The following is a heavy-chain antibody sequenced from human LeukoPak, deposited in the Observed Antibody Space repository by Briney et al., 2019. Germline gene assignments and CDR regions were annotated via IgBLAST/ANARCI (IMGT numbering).Heavy chain of an antibody. CDR2: IYPGDSDT. CDR3: ARRSITMVRGVISYFFDY. J-gene: IGHJ4*02. D-gene: IGHD3-10*01. CDR1: GYSFTSYW. V-gene: IGHV5-51*01. Sequence: GESLQISCKGSGYSFTSYWIGWVRQMPGKGLEWMGIIYPGDSDTRYSPSFQGQVTISADKSISTAYLQWSSLKASDTAMYYCARRSITMVRGVISYFFDYWGQGTLVTVSS.